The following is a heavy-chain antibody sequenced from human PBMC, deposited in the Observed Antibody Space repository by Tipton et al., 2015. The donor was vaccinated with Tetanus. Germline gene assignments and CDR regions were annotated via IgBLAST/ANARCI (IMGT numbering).Heavy chain of an antibody. CDR3: ARAPYSSPGKYYFDY. D-gene: IGHD4-11*01. V-gene: IGHV4-30-2*01. CDR2: IYHTGGS. CDR1: GVSMRNGGFS. Sequence: TLSLTCAVSGVSMRNGGFSWSWIRQPPGKGLEWIGYIYHTGGSYYNPSLKSRVTMSVDLSKNQFSLKLSSVTAADTAVHYCARAPYSSPGKYYFDYWGQGTLVTVSS. J-gene: IGHJ4*02.